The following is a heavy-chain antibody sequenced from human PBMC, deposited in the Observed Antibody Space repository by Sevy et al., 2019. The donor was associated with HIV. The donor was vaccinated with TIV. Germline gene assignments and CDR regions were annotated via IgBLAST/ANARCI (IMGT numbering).Heavy chain of an antibody. Sequence: GSPRLPFAASGFNFSSDCMHRVRQAPGKGPEGVADFWYDVSNKYYADSVKGRFTISRDNSKNTLYLQMNSLRAEDTAVYYCARDGDANAYDNWGQGTMVTVSS. CDR2: FWYDVSNK. V-gene: IGHV3-33*01. D-gene: IGHD2-8*01. J-gene: IGHJ3*02. CDR3: ARDGDANAYDN. CDR1: GFNFSSDC.